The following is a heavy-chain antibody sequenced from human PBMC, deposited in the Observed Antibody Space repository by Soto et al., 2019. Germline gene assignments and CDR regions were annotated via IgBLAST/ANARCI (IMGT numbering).Heavy chain of an antibody. CDR3: ARENRLREYCSGGSCAYYYYGMDV. CDR2: FDPEDGET. D-gene: IGHD2-15*01. V-gene: IGHV1-24*01. Sequence: ASVKVSCKVSGYTLTDFSMHWVRQAPGKGLEWMGTFDPEDGETVYAQKFQGRVSMTEDTSTDTVYMELSSLRSEDTAVYYCARENRLREYCSGGSCAYYYYGMDVWGQGTTVTVSS. J-gene: IGHJ6*02. CDR1: GYTLTDFS.